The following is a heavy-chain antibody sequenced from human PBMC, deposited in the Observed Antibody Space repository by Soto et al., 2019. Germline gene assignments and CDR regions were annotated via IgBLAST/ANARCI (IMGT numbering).Heavy chain of an antibody. J-gene: IGHJ6*02. Sequence: QVQLQQAGPGLVKPSQTLSLTCTVSGGSISGDYYHWTWIRQSPGKGLEWIGYVFHSGSVLYNPSLKSRLNLSVDTSENQFSLRLSTVTAADTAVYFCVREDDGGDRDYYGLDVWGQGTTVTVSS. CDR2: VFHSGSV. CDR1: GGSISGDYYH. V-gene: IGHV4-30-4*08. CDR3: VREDDGGDRDYYGLDV. D-gene: IGHD2-21*02.